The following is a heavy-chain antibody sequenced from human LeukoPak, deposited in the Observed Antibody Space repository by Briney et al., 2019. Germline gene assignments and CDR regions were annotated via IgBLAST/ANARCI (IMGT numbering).Heavy chain of an antibody. Sequence: ASVNVSCKASGGTFSIYAISWVRQAPGQGLEWMGGIIPIFGTANYAQKFQGRVTITADESTSTAYMELSSLRSEDTAVYYCARDRSDSSGYYYDDAFDIWGQGTMVTVSS. CDR1: GGTFSIYA. CDR3: ARDRSDSSGYYYDDAFDI. D-gene: IGHD3-22*01. J-gene: IGHJ3*02. V-gene: IGHV1-69*13. CDR2: IIPIFGTA.